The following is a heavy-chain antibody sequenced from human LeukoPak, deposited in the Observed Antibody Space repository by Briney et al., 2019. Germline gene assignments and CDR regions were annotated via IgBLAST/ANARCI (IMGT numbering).Heavy chain of an antibody. CDR3: ARYVVVAATSAPHFDY. J-gene: IGHJ4*02. CDR1: GGSFSGYY. Sequence: SETLSLTCGVYGGSFSGYYWSWIRQPPGKGLEWIGEINHSGSTNYNPSLKSRVTISVDTSKNQFSLKLSSVTAADTAVYYCARYVVVAATSAPHFDYWGQGTLVTVSS. D-gene: IGHD2-15*01. CDR2: INHSGST. V-gene: IGHV4-34*01.